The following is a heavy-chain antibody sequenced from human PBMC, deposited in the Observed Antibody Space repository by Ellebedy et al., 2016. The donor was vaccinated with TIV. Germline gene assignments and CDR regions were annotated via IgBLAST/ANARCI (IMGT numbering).Heavy chain of an antibody. J-gene: IGHJ4*02. V-gene: IGHV3-48*02. CDR3: ARYGSGSDYKDPFDY. Sequence: PGGSLRLSCPASGFPLTGYAMNWVRQAPGEGLEWVSHISGGRDRIFYADSVKGRFTISRYNAKNSVYLQMTSLRDEDTAVYYCARYGSGSDYKDPFDYWGQGTLVTVSS. CDR2: ISGGRDRI. D-gene: IGHD3-10*01. CDR1: GFPLTGYA.